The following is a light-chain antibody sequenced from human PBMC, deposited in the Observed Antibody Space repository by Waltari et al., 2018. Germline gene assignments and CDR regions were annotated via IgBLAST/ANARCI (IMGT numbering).Light chain of an antibody. Sequence: QSALTQPASVSGSPGQSITTPCTGTSIDGGGYDPVSWYQQPPDQAPKLLIYEVTNRPSGVSFPFSGSKSENTASLTSSDLQPEDEAEYLCCSYTRTTSLVVFGGGTKVTV. CDR3: CSYTRTTSLVV. V-gene: IGLV2-14*01. J-gene: IGLJ2*01. CDR2: EVT. CDR1: SIDGGGYDP.